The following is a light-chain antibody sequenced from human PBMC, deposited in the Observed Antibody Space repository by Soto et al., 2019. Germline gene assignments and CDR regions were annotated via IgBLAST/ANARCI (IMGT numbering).Light chain of an antibody. CDR2: WAS. Sequence: DIVMTQSPDSLAVSLGERATINCRSSQSVLYSSNNKNYLGWYQQKPGQAPKLLIYWASTRESGVPDRFSGSGSGTDFTLTISSLQAEDVAVYYCQHYYSDPPWTFGQGTKVXXK. CDR3: QHYYSDPPWT. CDR1: QSVLYSSNNKNY. V-gene: IGKV4-1*01. J-gene: IGKJ1*01.